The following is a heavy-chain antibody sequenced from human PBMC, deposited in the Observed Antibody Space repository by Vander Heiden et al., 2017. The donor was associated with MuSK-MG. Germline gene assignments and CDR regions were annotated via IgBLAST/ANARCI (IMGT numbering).Heavy chain of an antibody. CDR2: ISGSGGST. Sequence: EVQLLESGGGLVQPGGSLRLSCAASGFTFSSYAMSWVRQAPGKGLEWVSAISGSGGSTYYADSVKGRFTISRDNSKNTLYLQMNSLRAEDTAVYYYAKASYDYIWGSYLRAPLVWGQGTLVTVSS. CDR3: AKASYDYIWGSYLRAPLV. J-gene: IGHJ4*02. V-gene: IGHV3-23*01. CDR1: GFTFSSYA. D-gene: IGHD3-16*02.